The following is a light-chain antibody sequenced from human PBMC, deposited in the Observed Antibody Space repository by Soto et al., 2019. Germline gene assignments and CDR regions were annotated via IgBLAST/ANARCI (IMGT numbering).Light chain of an antibody. CDR3: SSYKSRSNPGVV. CDR2: DVS. V-gene: IGLV2-14*01. Sequence: QSALTQPASVSGSPGQSITISCTGTSSDVGGYNYVSWYQQHPGKAPKLMIYDVSNRPSGVSNRFSGSKSGNTASLTISGLQAGDEADFYFSSYKSRSNPGVVFGGGTKLTVL. CDR1: SSDVGGYNY. J-gene: IGLJ2*01.